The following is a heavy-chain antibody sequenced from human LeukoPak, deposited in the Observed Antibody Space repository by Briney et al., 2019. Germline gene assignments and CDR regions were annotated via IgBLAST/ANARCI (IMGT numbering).Heavy chain of an antibody. J-gene: IGHJ4*02. Sequence: GGSLRLSCAASGFTFSAYAISWVRQAPGKGLEWVSAISGSGGITYYADSVKGRFTISRDNSKNTLYLQMNSLRAEDTAVYYCAKRRATGYYRPIFSYWGQGTLVTVSS. CDR3: AKRRATGYYRPIFSY. D-gene: IGHD3-9*01. CDR1: GFTFSAYA. V-gene: IGHV3-23*01. CDR2: ISGSGGIT.